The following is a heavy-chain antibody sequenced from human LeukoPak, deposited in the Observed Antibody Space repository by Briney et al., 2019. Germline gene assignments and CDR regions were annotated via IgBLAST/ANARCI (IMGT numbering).Heavy chain of an antibody. CDR2: ISAYNGNT. Sequence: GASVNVSCKASGYTFTSYGISWVRQAPGQGLEWMGWISAYNGNTNYAQKLQGRVTMTTDTSTSTAYMELRSLRSDDTAVYYCARGGRPFGSRVDTPPKPFDYWGQGTLVTVSS. D-gene: IGHD3-3*01. CDR1: GYTFTSYG. CDR3: ARGGRPFGSRVDTPPKPFDY. V-gene: IGHV1-18*01. J-gene: IGHJ4*02.